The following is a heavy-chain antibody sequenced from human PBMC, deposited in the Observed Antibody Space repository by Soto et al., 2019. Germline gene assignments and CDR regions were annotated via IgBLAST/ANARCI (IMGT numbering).Heavy chain of an antibody. J-gene: IGHJ4*02. CDR3: AREAWDWYGRGNYFDY. CDR2: IYSGGST. D-gene: IGHD3-10*01. CDR1: GFTVSSNY. V-gene: IGHV3-53*01. Sequence: GGSLRLSCAASGFTVSSNYMSWVRQAPGKGLEWVSVIYSGGSTYYADSVKGRFTISRDNSKNTLYLQMNSLRAEDTAVYYCAREAWDWYGRGNYFDYWGQGTLVTVSS.